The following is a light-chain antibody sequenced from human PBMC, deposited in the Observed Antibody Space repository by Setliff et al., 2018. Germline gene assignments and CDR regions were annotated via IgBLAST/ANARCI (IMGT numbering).Light chain of an antibody. CDR3: NSYAGSNSGV. CDR2: EVN. CDR1: SSDVGAYNF. J-gene: IGLJ1*01. V-gene: IGLV2-8*01. Sequence: QSALTQPPSASGSPGQSVTISCTGTSSDVGAYNFVSWYQQHPGKAPKLIIFEVNRRPSGVPDRFSGSKSGNTASLTVSGLQAEDEAYYYCNSYAGSNSGVFGTGTKVTV.